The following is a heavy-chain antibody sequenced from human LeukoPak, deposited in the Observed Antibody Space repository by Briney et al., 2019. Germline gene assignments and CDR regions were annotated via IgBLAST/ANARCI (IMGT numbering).Heavy chain of an antibody. D-gene: IGHD2-21*01. CDR1: GSTLRDYH. Sequence: GGSLRLSCVGSGSTLRDYHMDWVRQAPGKGLEWVSSISGSGDRTYFADSVRGRFTISRDNSENTVFLQMNSLRAEDTAVYYCAKSLAGVAVWGQGTLATVFS. V-gene: IGHV3-23*01. CDR3: AKSLAGVAV. CDR2: ISGSGDRT. J-gene: IGHJ1*01.